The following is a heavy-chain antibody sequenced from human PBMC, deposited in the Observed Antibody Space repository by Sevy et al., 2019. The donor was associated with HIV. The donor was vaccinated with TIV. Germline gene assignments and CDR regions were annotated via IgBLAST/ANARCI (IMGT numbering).Heavy chain of an antibody. CDR1: GGTFSSYG. CDR3: ARGGGNGWYYFDY. J-gene: IGHJ4*02. D-gene: IGHD6-19*01. CDR2: IIPILGTV. V-gene: IGHV1-69*13. Sequence: ASVKVSCKASGGTFSSYGISWVRQAPGQGLEWMGGIIPILGTVNYAQKFQGRVTITADESTKTAYMELSSRGSEDTAAYYCARGGGNGWYYFDYWGQETLVTVSS.